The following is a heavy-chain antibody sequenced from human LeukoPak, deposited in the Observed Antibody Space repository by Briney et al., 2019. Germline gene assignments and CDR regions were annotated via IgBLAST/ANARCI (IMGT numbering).Heavy chain of an antibody. CDR2: INPSGGST. CDR1: GYTFTIYY. J-gene: IGHJ4*02. V-gene: IGHV1-46*01. CDR3: ARDQEGFDY. Sequence: ASVKVSCKASGYTFTIYYMHWVRQAPGQGLEWMGIINPSGGSTSYAQKFQGRVTVTRDTSTSTVHMELSGLRSEDTAVYYCARDQEGFDYWGQGTLVTVSS.